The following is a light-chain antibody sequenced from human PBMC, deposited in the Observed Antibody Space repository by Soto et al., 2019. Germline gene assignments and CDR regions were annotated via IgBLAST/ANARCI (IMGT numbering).Light chain of an antibody. CDR2: YDD. J-gene: IGLJ2*01. CDR3: AAWDDNLKAVV. CDR1: SSNIGNNA. Sequence: QSVLTQPPSVSEAPRQSVTISCSGSSSNIGNNAVNWYQQLPGQAPKLLIYYDDLLASGVSDRFSGSKSGTSASLAISGLQAEDEADYYCAAWDDNLKAVVFGGGTKLTVL. V-gene: IGLV1-36*01.